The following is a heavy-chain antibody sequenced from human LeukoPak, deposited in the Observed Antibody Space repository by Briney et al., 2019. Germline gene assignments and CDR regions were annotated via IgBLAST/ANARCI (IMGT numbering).Heavy chain of an antibody. D-gene: IGHD3-3*01. CDR1: GFTFRNYW. CDR3: ARCYYDFWSGYYPNYYYYYMDV. J-gene: IGHJ6*03. V-gene: IGHV3-7*01. CDR2: IKQDGSEK. Sequence: GGSLRLSCAASGFTFRNYWMSWVRQAPGKGLEWVANIKQDGSEKYYVDSVKGRFTISRDNAKNSLYLQMNSLRAEDTAVYYCARCYYDFWSGYYPNYYYYYMDVWGKGTTVTVSS.